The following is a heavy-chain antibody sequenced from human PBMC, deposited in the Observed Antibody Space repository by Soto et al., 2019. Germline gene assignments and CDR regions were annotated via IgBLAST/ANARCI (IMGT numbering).Heavy chain of an antibody. CDR1: GYTFTSYG. D-gene: IGHD6-13*01. Sequence: ASVKVSFKASGYTFTSYGISWVRQAPGQGLEWMGCIIAYNGNTNYAQKLQGRVTMTTDTSTSTAYMELRSLRSDDTAVYYCARVLLLQQLGAFDIWGQGTMVTVSS. CDR3: ARVLLLQQLGAFDI. V-gene: IGHV1-18*01. CDR2: IIAYNGNT. J-gene: IGHJ3*02.